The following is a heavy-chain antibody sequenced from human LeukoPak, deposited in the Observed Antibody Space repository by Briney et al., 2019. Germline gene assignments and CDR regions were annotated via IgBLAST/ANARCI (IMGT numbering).Heavy chain of an antibody. Sequence: PGGSLRLSCAASGFTFSSYAMSWVRQTPGKGLEWVSAISGSGGSTYYADSVKGRFTISRDNSKNTLYLQMGSLRAEDMAVYYCASQGGITGTIVYWGQGTLVTVSS. D-gene: IGHD1-7*01. V-gene: IGHV3-23*01. CDR3: ASQGGITGTIVY. CDR1: GFTFSSYA. CDR2: ISGSGGST. J-gene: IGHJ4*02.